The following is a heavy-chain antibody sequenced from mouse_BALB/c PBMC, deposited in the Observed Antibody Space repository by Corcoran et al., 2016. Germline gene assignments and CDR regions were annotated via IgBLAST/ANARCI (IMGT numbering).Heavy chain of an antibody. V-gene: IGHV1-26*01. CDR1: GYSFTGYY. CDR3: ARSDAGTGFDY. CDR2: INPYNGAT. D-gene: IGHD4-1*01. Sequence: EVQLQQSGPELVKPGASVKISCKASGYSFTGYYMHWAKQSHVKSLEWIGRINPYNGATSYNQNFKDKASLTVDKSSSTAYMELHSLTSEDSAVYYCARSDAGTGFDYWGQGTTLTVSS. J-gene: IGHJ2*01.